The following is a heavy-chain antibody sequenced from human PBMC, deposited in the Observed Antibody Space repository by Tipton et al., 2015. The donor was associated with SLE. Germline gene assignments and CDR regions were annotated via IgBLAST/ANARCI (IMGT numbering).Heavy chain of an antibody. CDR1: GGSIGTDY. J-gene: IGHJ4*02. Sequence: TLSLTCTVSGGSIGTDYWSWIRQPPGKGLEWIGYIHHSGSTNYNPSLQSRVTISRDPSKNQFSLKLISATAADTAVYYCARDQVGVGDFDYWSQGTLVTVSS. V-gene: IGHV4-59*01. D-gene: IGHD3-16*01. CDR2: IHHSGST. CDR3: ARDQVGVGDFDY.